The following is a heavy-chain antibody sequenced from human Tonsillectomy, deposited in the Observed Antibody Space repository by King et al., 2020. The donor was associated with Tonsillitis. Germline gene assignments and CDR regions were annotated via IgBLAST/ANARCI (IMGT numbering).Heavy chain of an antibody. V-gene: IGHV2-26*01. Sequence: VTLTESGPVLVKPTETLTLTCTVSGFSLSTATMGVSWIRQPPGKALEWLAHIFSNDEKSYSPSLKSRLTISKDSSTSQVVLTMTNMDPVDIGTYSCARIDRLTDFWSDSKGVYYYYYMDVWGKGTTVTVSS. D-gene: IGHD3-3*01. CDR1: GFSLSTATMG. CDR2: IFSNDEK. J-gene: IGHJ6*03. CDR3: ARIDRLTDFWSDSKGVYYYYYMDV.